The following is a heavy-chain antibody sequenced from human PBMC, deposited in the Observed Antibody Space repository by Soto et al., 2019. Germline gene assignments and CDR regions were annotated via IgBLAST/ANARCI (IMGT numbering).Heavy chain of an antibody. CDR3: AKPGGTGAFEM. CDR2: IYPSDSDA. CDR1: GYNFSRNW. V-gene: IGHV5-51*01. Sequence: PAESLNISCKGSGYNFSRNWIGWVRQMPGKGLEWMANIYPSDSDARISPSLRGHVTISADTSISTAYLQWSSMKASDTAMYDCAKPGGTGAFEMWGQGTMVTVSS. J-gene: IGHJ3*02.